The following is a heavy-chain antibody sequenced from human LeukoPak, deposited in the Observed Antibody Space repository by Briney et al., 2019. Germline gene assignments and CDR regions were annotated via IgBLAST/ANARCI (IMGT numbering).Heavy chain of an antibody. CDR1: GYTFTSYD. V-gene: IGHV1-8*01. CDR3: ARVDRRDGYPIDY. Sequence: ASVKVSCKASGYTFTSYDINWVRQATGQGLEWMGWMNPNRGNTGYAQKFQGRVTMTRNTSISTAYMELSSLRSEDTAVYYCARVDRRDGYPIDYWGQGSLVTVSS. D-gene: IGHD5-24*01. J-gene: IGHJ4*02. CDR2: MNPNRGNT.